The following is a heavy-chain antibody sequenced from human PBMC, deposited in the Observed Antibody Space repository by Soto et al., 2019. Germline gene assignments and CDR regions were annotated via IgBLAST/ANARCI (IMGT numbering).Heavy chain of an antibody. J-gene: IGHJ6*03. CDR1: GFTFGDYA. Sequence: PGGSLRLSCTASGFTFGDYAMSWFRQAPGKELEWVGFIRSKAYGGTTEYAASVKCRFTMSRDDSKSIAYLQMICLKTEDTAVYYCTSLGSIAARRSYSYYMDVWGTGTPVTVSS. CDR3: TSLGSIAARRSYSYYMDV. D-gene: IGHD6-6*01. V-gene: IGHV3-49*03. CDR2: IRSKAYGGTT.